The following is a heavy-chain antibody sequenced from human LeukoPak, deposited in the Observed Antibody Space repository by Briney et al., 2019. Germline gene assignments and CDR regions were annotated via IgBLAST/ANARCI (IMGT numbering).Heavy chain of an antibody. CDR3: ASNRTDYDYVWGSYHYKDY. J-gene: IGHJ4*02. D-gene: IGHD3-16*02. CDR1: GFTFSSYW. CDR2: INSDGSST. Sequence: GGSLRLSCAASGFTFSSYWIHCVRQAPGKGLVWVSRINSDGSSTIYADSVKGRFTISRDNAKNTLYLQMNSLRAEDTAVYYCASNRTDYDYVWGSYHYKDYWGQGTLVTVSS. V-gene: IGHV3-74*01.